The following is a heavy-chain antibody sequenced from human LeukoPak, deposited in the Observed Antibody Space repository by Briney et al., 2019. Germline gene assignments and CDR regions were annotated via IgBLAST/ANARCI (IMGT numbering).Heavy chain of an antibody. CDR2: IYYSGST. Sequence: SQTLSLTCTVSGGSISSGGHYWSWIRQHPGKGLEWIGYIYYSGSTYYNPSLKSRVTISVDTSKNQFSLKLSSVTAADTAVYYCARGEQQLSLGYFDYWGQGTLVTVSS. CDR3: ARGEQQLSLGYFDY. D-gene: IGHD6-13*01. CDR1: GGSISSGGHY. V-gene: IGHV4-31*03. J-gene: IGHJ4*02.